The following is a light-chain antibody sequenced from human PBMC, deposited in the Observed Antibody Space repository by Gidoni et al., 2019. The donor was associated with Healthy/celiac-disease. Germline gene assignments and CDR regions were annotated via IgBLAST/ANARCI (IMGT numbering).Light chain of an antibody. Sequence: SYELTQSPSVLVAPGQTARITCSGDALPKQYAYWYQQKPGQAPVLVIYKDSERPSGIPERFSGSSSGTTVTLTISGVQAEDEADYYCQSADSSGTYVVFGGGTKLTVL. CDR2: KDS. CDR3: QSADSSGTYVV. J-gene: IGLJ2*01. V-gene: IGLV3-25*02. CDR1: ALPKQY.